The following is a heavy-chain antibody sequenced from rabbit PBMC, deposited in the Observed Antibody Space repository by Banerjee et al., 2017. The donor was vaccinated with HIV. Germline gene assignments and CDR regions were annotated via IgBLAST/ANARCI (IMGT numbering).Heavy chain of an antibody. Sequence: QSLEESGGDLVKPGASLTLTCTASGFTISTTYWICWVRQAPGKGLEWIACIYGGSSGNTYYASWVNGRFTISRSTSLNTVDLKMTSLTAADTATYFCALAGYPNYGYARYFNLWGQGTLVTVS. D-gene: IGHD6-1*01. J-gene: IGHJ4*01. CDR2: IYGGSSGNT. V-gene: IGHV1S40*01. CDR1: GFTISTTYW. CDR3: ALAGYPNYGYARYFNL.